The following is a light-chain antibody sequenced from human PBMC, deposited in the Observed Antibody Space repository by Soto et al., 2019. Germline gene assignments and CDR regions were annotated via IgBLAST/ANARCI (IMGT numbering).Light chain of an antibody. J-gene: IGKJ1*01. CDR2: DAS. Sequence: DIKMTQSPSTLPASVEDTVTITSRASQTISGWLAWYQQRPGKAPNLLIFDASTLESGVPSRFSGSGSGTNFTLTISSLQSEDFAVYYCQQYDIWPPTFGQGTKVDIK. V-gene: IGKV1-5*01. CDR3: QQYDIWPPT. CDR1: QTISGW.